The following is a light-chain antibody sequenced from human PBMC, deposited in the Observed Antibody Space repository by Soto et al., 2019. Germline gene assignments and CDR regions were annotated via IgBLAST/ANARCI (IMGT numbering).Light chain of an antibody. CDR2: AAS. Sequence: EVVLTQSPGTLSLSPGERATLSCRTSQSVSANYLVWYQQSPGQAPRLLIYAASSRATGIPDRFTGSGSGTDFALTITSLEPEDFAVYYCQHYESSSSIPFGHGTRLEIK. J-gene: IGKJ5*01. CDR1: QSVSANY. CDR3: QHYESSSSIP. V-gene: IGKV3-20*01.